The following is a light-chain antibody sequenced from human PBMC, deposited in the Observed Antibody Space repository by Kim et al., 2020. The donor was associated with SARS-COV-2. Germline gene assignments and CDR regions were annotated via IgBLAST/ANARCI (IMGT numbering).Light chain of an antibody. V-gene: IGKV3D-15*01. CDR3: QKYKDWPLS. CDR1: QSVNNN. CDR2: DAS. Sequence: EIVLTQSPATPSVSPGERATLSCRASQSVNNNLAWYQQRRGQPPRLLIYDASTRATDIPARFSGSGSGTEFTLTISGLQAEDFAVYYCQKYKDWPLSFGGGTKVEIK. J-gene: IGKJ4*01.